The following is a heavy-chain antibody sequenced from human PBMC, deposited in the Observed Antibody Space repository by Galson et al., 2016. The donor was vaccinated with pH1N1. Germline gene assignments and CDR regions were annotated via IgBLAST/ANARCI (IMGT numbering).Heavy chain of an antibody. J-gene: IGHJ4*02. CDR1: RYTVSESS. Sequence: SRYTVSESSMHWVRQAPGKGLEWMGGFDPDEGETIYAQTFQGRLTLTEDTSTNTAYMDLRSLTSEDTAVYYCATAEVARGESFDYWGQGTLVTVSS. D-gene: IGHD3-16*01. CDR2: FDPDEGET. CDR3: ATAEVARGESFDY. V-gene: IGHV1-24*01.